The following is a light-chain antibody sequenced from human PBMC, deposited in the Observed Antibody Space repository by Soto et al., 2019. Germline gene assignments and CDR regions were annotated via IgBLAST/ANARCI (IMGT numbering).Light chain of an antibody. CDR1: SSDVGAYNY. CDR3: CSYAGSYIYVV. V-gene: IGLV2-11*01. Sequence: QSALTQPRSVSGSPGQSVTISCTGTSSDVGAYNYVSWYQRHPGKAPKLILYDVNKRPSGVPDRFSGSKSGNTASLTISGLPAEDEASYYCCSYAGSYIYVVFGGGTKLTVL. CDR2: DVN. J-gene: IGLJ2*01.